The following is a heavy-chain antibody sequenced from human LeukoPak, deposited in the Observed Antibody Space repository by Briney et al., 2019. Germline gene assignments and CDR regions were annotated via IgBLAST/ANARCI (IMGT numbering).Heavy chain of an antibody. CDR3: ARRGDSDFRID. D-gene: IGHD2-21*02. Sequence: GEALKISCKGPRHSFHSQWIGWVRQMPGKGLEWMGIIYPDDSDTRYSASFQGQVTISADKSISAAYLQWNSLEASDSAIYYCARRGDSDFRIDWGQGTLVTVSS. CDR1: RHSFHSQW. V-gene: IGHV5-51*01. J-gene: IGHJ4*02. CDR2: IYPDDSDT.